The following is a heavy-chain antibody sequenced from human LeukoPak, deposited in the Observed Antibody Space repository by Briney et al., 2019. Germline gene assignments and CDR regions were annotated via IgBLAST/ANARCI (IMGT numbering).Heavy chain of an antibody. D-gene: IGHD1-14*01. V-gene: IGHV3-72*01. J-gene: IGHJ4*02. CDR1: GFTFTNHY. CDR2: TTNTPNAYTT. Sequence: GGSLTLSCAASGFTFTNHYMNWVRQAPGMGLEWIARTTNTPNAYTTAYAASVRGRFTVSRDDSKRLLHLQMSSLKPDDTAVYYCGRDTATAIDYWGRGTLVTVSS. CDR3: GRDTATAIDY.